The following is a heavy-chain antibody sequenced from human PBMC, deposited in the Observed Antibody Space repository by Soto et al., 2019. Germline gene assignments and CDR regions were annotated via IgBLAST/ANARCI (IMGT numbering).Heavy chain of an antibody. J-gene: IGHJ4*02. CDR3: ARHPTFSGWEYYFDY. CDR2: VYYSGST. Sequence: QLQLQESGPGLVKPSETLSVTCTVSGDSVSSSHYYWGWIRLPPGKGLEWIGSVYYSGSTYYNPALKIRVTLSVDTSKSQFSLKLSSVTAADAAIYYCARHPTFSGWEYYFDYWGQGTLVTVSS. V-gene: IGHV4-39*01. CDR1: GDSVSSSHYY. D-gene: IGHD6-19*01.